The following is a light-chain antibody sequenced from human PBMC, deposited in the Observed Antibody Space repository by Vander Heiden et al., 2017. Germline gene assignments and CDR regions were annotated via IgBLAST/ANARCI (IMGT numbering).Light chain of an antibody. CDR3: QQVDSYPIT. CDR1: QGISSY. J-gene: IGKJ5*01. Sequence: DIQLTQSPYFLSASIGDRDTITCRASQGISSYLAWYQQKPGKAPKLLIYAASTLQSGVPLRFSGSRSGTEFTLTISSLQPEDFATYYCQQVDSYPITFGQGTRLEIK. CDR2: AAS. V-gene: IGKV1-9*01.